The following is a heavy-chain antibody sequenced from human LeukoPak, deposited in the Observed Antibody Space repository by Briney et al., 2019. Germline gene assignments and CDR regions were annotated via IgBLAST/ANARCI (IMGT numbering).Heavy chain of an antibody. V-gene: IGHV4-34*01. D-gene: IGHD6-19*01. CDR3: ARQWLVSPLFDY. CDR1: GGSITSYY. Sequence: PSETLSLTCTVSGGSITSYYWSWIRQPPGKGLEWIGEINHSGSTNYNPSLKSRVTISVDTSKTQLSLKLSSMTAADTAVYYCARQWLVSPLFDYWGQGTLVTVSS. CDR2: INHSGST. J-gene: IGHJ4*02.